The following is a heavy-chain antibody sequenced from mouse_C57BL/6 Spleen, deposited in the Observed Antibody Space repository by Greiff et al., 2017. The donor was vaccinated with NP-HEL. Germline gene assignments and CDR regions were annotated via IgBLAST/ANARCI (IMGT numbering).Heavy chain of an antibody. CDR3: ARRLGRLGYYFDY. CDR2: ISSGSSTI. J-gene: IGHJ2*01. CDR1: GFTFSDYG. Sequence: EVHLVESGGGLVKPGGSLKLSCAASGFTFSDYGMHWVRQAPEKGLEWVAYISSGSSTIYYADTVKGRFTISRDNAKNTLFLQMTSLRSADTAMYYCARRLGRLGYYFDYWGQGTTLTVSS. V-gene: IGHV5-17*01. D-gene: IGHD4-1*01.